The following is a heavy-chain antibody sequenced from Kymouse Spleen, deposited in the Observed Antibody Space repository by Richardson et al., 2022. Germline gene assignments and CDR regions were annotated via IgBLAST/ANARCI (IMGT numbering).Heavy chain of an antibody. CDR1: GFTFSSYG. CDR3: ARDRPFYNWNYPGFDY. V-gene: IGHV3-33*01. Sequence: QVQLVESGGGVVQPGRSLRLSCAASGFTFSSYGMHWVRQAPGKGLEWVAVIWYDGSNKYYADSVKGRFTISRDNSKNTLYLQMNSLRAEDTAVYYCARDRPFYNWNYPGFDYWGQGTLVTVSS. D-gene: IGHD1-7*01. J-gene: IGHJ4*02. CDR2: IWYDGSNK.